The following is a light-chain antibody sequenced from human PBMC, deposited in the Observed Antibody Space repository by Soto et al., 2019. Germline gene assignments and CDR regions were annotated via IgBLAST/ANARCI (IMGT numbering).Light chain of an antibody. J-gene: IGKJ4*01. CDR1: QGISDA. V-gene: IGKV1D-13*01. CDR2: DAS. Sequence: IQMTQSPSTVSAYVGDRVTLTCRASQGISDALAWYQQKPGKAPQLLIYDASTLESGVPSRFSGSGSGTDFTLTISSLQPEDFATYYCQQFNNYPTFGGGTTVEIK. CDR3: QQFNNYPT.